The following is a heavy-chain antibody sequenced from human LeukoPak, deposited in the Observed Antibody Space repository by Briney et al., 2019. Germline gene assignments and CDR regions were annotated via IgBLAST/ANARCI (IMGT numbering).Heavy chain of an antibody. CDR3: ARRGLPSETGAFDI. CDR1: GYSISSGYY. V-gene: IGHV4-38-2*02. J-gene: IGHJ3*02. CDR2: IYQSGST. D-gene: IGHD3-10*01. Sequence: PSETLSLTCTVSGYSISSGYYWGWIRQPPGKGLEWIGTIYQSGSTYNNPSLKSRITISVDTSKNQFSLKLSSVTAADTAVYYRARRGLPSETGAFDIWGQGAMVTVSS.